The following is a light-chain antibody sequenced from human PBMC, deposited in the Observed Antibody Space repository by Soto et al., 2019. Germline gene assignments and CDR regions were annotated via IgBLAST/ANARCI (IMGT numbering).Light chain of an antibody. Sequence: DIQMTQSPSTLSGSVGDRVTITCRASQTISSWLAWYQQKPGKAPKLLIYKASTLKSGVPSRFSGSGSGTEFTITISSLQPDDSATYYCQHYNSYSQTFAQGTKVDI. J-gene: IGKJ1*01. CDR3: QHYNSYSQT. CDR1: QTISSW. V-gene: IGKV1-5*03. CDR2: KAS.